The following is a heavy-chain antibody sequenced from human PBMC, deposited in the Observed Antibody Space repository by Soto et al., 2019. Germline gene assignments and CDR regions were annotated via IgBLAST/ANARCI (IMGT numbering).Heavy chain of an antibody. V-gene: IGHV3-21*01. J-gene: IGHJ6*03. CDR1: GFTFSSYS. CDR3: ARGGQDDFWSGYYFRTYYYYYMDV. Sequence: GGSLRLSCAASGFTFSSYSMNWVRQAPGKGLEWVSSISSSSSYIYYADSVKGRFTISRDNAKNSLYLQTNSLRAEDTAVYYCARGGQDDFWSGYYFRTYYYYYMDVWGKGTTVTVSS. CDR2: ISSSSSYI. D-gene: IGHD3-3*01.